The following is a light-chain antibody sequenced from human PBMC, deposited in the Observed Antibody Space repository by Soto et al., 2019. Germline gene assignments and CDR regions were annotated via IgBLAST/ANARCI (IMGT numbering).Light chain of an antibody. V-gene: IGKV1-5*03. CDR2: KAS. CDR3: QQYNSYSLT. Sequence: DIQMTQSPSTLSASVGDRVTITCRASHSISSWLSWYQQKPGKAPKLLIYKASNLESGVPSRFSGSGSGTEFTLTISSLQPDDFATYYCQQYNSYSLTFGGGTKVDIK. CDR1: HSISSW. J-gene: IGKJ4*01.